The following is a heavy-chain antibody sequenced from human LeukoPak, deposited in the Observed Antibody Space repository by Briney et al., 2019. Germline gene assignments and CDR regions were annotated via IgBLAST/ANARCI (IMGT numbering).Heavy chain of an antibody. Sequence: SVKVSCKASGGTFSSYAISWVRQAPGQGLEWMGRIIPILGIANYAQKFQDRVTITANKSTSTAYMELSSLRSEDTAVYYCAREVLYNWNRVAGFDPWGQGTLVTVSS. D-gene: IGHD1-20*01. CDR2: IIPILGIA. CDR3: AREVLYNWNRVAGFDP. CDR1: GGTFSSYA. J-gene: IGHJ5*02. V-gene: IGHV1-69*04.